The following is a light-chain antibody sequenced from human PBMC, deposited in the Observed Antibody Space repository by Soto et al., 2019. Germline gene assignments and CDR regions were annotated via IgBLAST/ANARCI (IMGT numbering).Light chain of an antibody. J-gene: IGKJ1*01. Sequence: EIVMTQSPATLSVSPEERATLSCRASQSVSSNLAWYQQKPGQAPRLFIYGASTRATGIPARFSGSGSGTEFTLTISSLQSEDFAVYYCQQYYKWPWTFGPGTKV. V-gene: IGKV3-15*01. CDR2: GAS. CDR3: QQYYKWPWT. CDR1: QSVSSN.